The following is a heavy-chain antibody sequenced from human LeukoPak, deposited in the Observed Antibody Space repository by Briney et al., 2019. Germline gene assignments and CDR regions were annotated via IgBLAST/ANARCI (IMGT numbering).Heavy chain of an antibody. D-gene: IGHD3-10*01. Sequence: SETLSLTCTVSGGSIRSHYWSWIRQPPGKGLEWIGFINFSGSTNYNPSLKSRVTISIDTAKNQFSLKLSSVTAADTAVYYCARLVYGAFGELLDSDPNWFGHWGQGTLVSVSS. J-gene: IGHJ5*02. CDR2: INFSGST. CDR1: GGSIRSHY. CDR3: ARLVYGAFGELLDSDPNWFGH. V-gene: IGHV4-59*11.